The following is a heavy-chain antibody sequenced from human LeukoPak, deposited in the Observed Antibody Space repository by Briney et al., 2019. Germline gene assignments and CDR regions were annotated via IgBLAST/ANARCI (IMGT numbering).Heavy chain of an antibody. D-gene: IGHD3-16*01. Sequence: ASVKVSCKVSGYTLTELSMHWVRQAPGKGLEWMGGFDPEDGETIYAQKFQGRVTMTEDTSTDKAYMELSSLRSEDTAVYCCATAPRGGGAFFYFDYWGQGTLVTVSS. J-gene: IGHJ4*02. CDR3: ATAPRGGGAFFYFDY. V-gene: IGHV1-24*01. CDR2: FDPEDGET. CDR1: GYTLTELS.